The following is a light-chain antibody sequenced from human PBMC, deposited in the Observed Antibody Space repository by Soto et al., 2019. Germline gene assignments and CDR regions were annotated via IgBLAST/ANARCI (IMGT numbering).Light chain of an antibody. CDR2: WAS. CDR1: QSVLYTSNNRNY. J-gene: IGKJ3*01. CDR3: QQYYSVPFT. Sequence: DIVMTQSPDSLAVSLGERATINCKSSQSVLYTSNNRNYLAWYQHKPGQPPKLLIYWASTRESGVPDRFSGSGSGTDFTLTISSLQAEDVAIYYCQQYYSVPFTFGPGNKVDIK. V-gene: IGKV4-1*01.